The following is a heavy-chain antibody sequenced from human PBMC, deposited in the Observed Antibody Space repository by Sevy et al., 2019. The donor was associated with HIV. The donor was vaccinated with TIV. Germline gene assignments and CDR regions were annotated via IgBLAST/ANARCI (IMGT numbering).Heavy chain of an antibody. D-gene: IGHD3-9*01. CDR1: GFTFSDYV. Sequence: GESLKISCAASGFTFSDYVMHWVRQAPGKGLEWLARISHDTTVKYYADSLKGRFTISRDNSKNTLYLQMNSLRHEDTAVYHCARDADWSLNYWGQGTLVTASS. CDR2: ISHDTTVK. CDR3: ARDADWSLNY. J-gene: IGHJ4*02. V-gene: IGHV3-30*04.